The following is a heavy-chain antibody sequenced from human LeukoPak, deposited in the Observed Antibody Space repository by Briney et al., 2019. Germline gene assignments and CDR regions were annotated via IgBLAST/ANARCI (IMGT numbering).Heavy chain of an antibody. V-gene: IGHV1-69*13. D-gene: IGHD2-2*01. J-gene: IGHJ5*02. Sequence: GASVKVSCKASGGTFSSYAISWVRQAPGQGLEWMGGIIPIFGTANYAQKFQGRVTITADESTSTAYMELSSLRSEDTAVYYCAREDIVVVPAARAQYNWFDPWGQGTLVTVSS. CDR1: GGTFSSYA. CDR2: IIPIFGTA. CDR3: AREDIVVVPAARAQYNWFDP.